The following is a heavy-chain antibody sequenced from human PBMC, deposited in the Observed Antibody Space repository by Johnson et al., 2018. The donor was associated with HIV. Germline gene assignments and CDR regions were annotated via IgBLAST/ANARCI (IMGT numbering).Heavy chain of an antibody. CDR2: ISYDGSKK. J-gene: IGHJ3*02. V-gene: IGHV3-30*14. CDR1: GFTFTTYA. D-gene: IGHD1-7*01. Sequence: QVQLVESGGGVVQPGRSLRLSCAASGFTFTTYAMHWVRQAPGKGLEWVAVISYDGSKKYHGDSVKGRFTISRDNSKNTLYLQMNSLRAEDTAVYYCARDRAWNYEGAFDIWGQGTKVTVSS. CDR3: ARDRAWNYEGAFDI.